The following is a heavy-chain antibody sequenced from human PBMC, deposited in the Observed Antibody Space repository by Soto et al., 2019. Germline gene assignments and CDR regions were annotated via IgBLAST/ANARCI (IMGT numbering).Heavy chain of an antibody. D-gene: IGHD1-20*01. Sequence: SETLSLTCTVSGGSVSSGGYYWTWIRQHPGKGLEWIGYIHYSGSTHYNPSLKSRVSTSVDTSKNQFSLNLSSVTAADTAVYYCVRGLVVRYNWFDPWGQGTLVTVSS. CDR3: VRGLVVRYNWFDP. CDR2: IHYSGST. V-gene: IGHV4-31*03. J-gene: IGHJ5*02. CDR1: GGSVSSGGYY.